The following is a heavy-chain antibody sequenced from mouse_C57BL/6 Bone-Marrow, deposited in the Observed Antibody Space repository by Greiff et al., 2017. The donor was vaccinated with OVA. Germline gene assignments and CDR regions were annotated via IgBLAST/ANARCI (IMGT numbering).Heavy chain of an antibody. J-gene: IGHJ3*01. Sequence: EVKLVESGGGLVQPGGSMKLSCAASGFTFSDAWMDWVRQSPEKGLEWVAEIRNKANNHATNYADTGKGRFTISIYDSKRTVYLQMNSLRAVDSVFDSCTPTCYGYPSWFAYWGQGTPVTVSA. V-gene: IGHV6-6*01. D-gene: IGHD2-9*01. CDR2: IRNKANNHAT. CDR3: TPTCYGYPSWFAY. CDR1: GFTFSDAW.